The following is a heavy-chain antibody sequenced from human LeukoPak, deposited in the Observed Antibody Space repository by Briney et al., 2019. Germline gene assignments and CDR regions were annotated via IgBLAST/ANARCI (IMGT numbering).Heavy chain of an antibody. CDR2: INHSGST. CDR1: GGSFSGYY. Sequence: SETLSLTCAVYGGSFSGYYWSWIRQPPGKGLEWIGEINHSGSTNYNPSLKNRVTISVDTSKNQFSLKLSSVTAADTAVYYCARGRCSGGSCYKGHFQHWGQGTLVTVSS. CDR3: ARGRCSGGSCYKGHFQH. V-gene: IGHV4-34*01. D-gene: IGHD2-15*01. J-gene: IGHJ1*01.